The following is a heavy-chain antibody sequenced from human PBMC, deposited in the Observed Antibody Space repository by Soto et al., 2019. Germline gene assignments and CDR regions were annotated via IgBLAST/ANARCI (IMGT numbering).Heavy chain of an antibody. CDR3: ARDQGGEFLQGSGMDV. Sequence: QVQLQESGPGLVKPSETLSLTCTVSGDSISRYYWSWIRLSPGKGLEWIGYIYYSGETNYNPSVKRRVTISVGRTKNQLSLKLSSVTAADTAVYYCARDQGGEFLQGSGMDVWGQGPTVIVSS. D-gene: IGHD3-10*01. CDR2: IYYSGET. J-gene: IGHJ6*02. V-gene: IGHV4-59*01. CDR1: GDSISRYY.